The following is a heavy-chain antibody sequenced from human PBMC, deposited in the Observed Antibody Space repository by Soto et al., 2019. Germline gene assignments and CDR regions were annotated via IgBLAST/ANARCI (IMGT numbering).Heavy chain of an antibody. J-gene: IGHJ4*02. V-gene: IGHV3-7*03. CDR2: IKQDGSED. D-gene: IGHD1-1*01. Sequence: EVHLVESGGGLVQPGGSLRLSCATSGFTFRSYWMTWVRQAPGKGLEWVASIKQDGSEDHYVDSVKGRFTISRDNAEKSLYLQMNSLNVDDTAVYYCARDPGRRFDYWGPGTLVTVSS. CDR1: GFTFRSYW. CDR3: ARDPGRRFDY.